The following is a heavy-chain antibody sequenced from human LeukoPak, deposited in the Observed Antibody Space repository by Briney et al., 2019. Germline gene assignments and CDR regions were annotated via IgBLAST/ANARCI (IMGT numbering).Heavy chain of an antibody. D-gene: IGHD4-17*01. CDR3: ARDFRDYRDYVAYFDS. CDR1: GFTFSTYA. V-gene: IGHV3-30-3*01. Sequence: GKSLRLSCAASGFTFSTYAMHWVRQAPGRGLEWVAVILYDGSNQYYADSVKGRFIISRDNSRNTLYLQMNSLKVEDTAVYYCARDFRDYRDYVAYFDSWGQGTLVTVSS. CDR2: ILYDGSNQ. J-gene: IGHJ4*02.